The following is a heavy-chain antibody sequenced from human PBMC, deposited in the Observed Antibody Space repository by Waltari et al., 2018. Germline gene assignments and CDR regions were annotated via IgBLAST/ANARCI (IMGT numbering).Heavy chain of an antibody. J-gene: IGHJ3*02. D-gene: IGHD2-2*01. CDR1: GFTFSSYA. CDR3: ARFSPPSAFDI. CDR2: ISDDGSNK. Sequence: QVQLVESGGGVVQPGWSLRLSCAASGFTFSSYALHWVRQAPGKGLEWVAVISDDGSNKYYADSVKGRFTISRDNSKNTLYLQMNSLRAEDTAVYYCARFSPPSAFDIWGQGTMVTVSS. V-gene: IGHV3-30-3*01.